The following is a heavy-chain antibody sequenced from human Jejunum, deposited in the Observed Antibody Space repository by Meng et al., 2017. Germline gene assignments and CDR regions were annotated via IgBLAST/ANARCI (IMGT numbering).Heavy chain of an antibody. CDR2: AST. J-gene: IGHJ4*02. Sequence: QVQRQASGPGLVSLPETLSLICAVSGGTVSSSGYQWGWIRQPPGKGLEWIGYASTNYNPSLKSRVTISVDTSKNQFSLKLTSVTAADTAVYYCARDHWGSLDYWGQGVLVTV. V-gene: IGHV4-61*08. D-gene: IGHD7-27*01. CDR3: ARDHWGSLDY. CDR1: GGTVSSSGYQ.